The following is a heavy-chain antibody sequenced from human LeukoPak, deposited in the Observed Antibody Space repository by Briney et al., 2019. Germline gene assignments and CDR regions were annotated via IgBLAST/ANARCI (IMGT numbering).Heavy chain of an antibody. CDR3: ARDPVGGSTIFDY. Sequence: SQTLSLTCAISGDSVSSNSAAWNWIRQSPPRGLEWLGRTYYRSKWYYDYAVAVKSRISINPDTSKNQFSLQLGSVTPEDTAVYYCARDPVGGSTIFDYWGQGTLVTVSS. V-gene: IGHV6-1*01. J-gene: IGHJ4*02. D-gene: IGHD1-26*01. CDR1: GDSVSSNSAA. CDR2: TYYRSKWYY.